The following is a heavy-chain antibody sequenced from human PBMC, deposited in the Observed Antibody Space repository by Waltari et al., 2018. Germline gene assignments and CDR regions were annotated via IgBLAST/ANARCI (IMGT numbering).Heavy chain of an antibody. CDR1: GFTFCNSW. V-gene: IGHV3-7*02. Sequence: EVQMVESGGGLVQPGGSLRLSCAASGFTFCNSWLDGVRQAPGKGMEGIANINPEGSEEYYVNSVKGRFTTSKDNSKNSLYLQMNSQSCEDTAVYYCSKSLDVWGPGTSVTVSS. J-gene: IGHJ6*02. CDR2: INPEGSEE. CDR3: SKSLDV.